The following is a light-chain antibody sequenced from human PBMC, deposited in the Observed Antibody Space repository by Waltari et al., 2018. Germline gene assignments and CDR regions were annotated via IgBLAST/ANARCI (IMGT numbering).Light chain of an antibody. CDR1: SSDVGGYNY. J-gene: IGLJ2*01. CDR3: SSYTTRSILL. Sequence: QSALTQPVSVSGSPGQSITISCTGTSSDVGGYNYVAWYQQHPNKAPKVIIYDAANRPLGAPNRFSGSKSGSTASLTISGLQTEDEAYYYCSSYTTRSILLFGGGTKVTVL. CDR2: DAA. V-gene: IGLV2-14*03.